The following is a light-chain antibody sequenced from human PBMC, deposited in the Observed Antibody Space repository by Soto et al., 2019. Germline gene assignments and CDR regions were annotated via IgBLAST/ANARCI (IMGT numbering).Light chain of an antibody. J-gene: IGKJ1*01. Sequence: ETELTQSPGTLSLSPGERVILSCRASQNISNSYLAWYQQKPGQAPRLLIYAASSRATGIPDRFSGSGSGTDFTLTISRLEPEDYAVYFCQQYGSSPWTFGQGTKVDI. CDR3: QQYGSSPWT. V-gene: IGKV3-20*01. CDR1: QNISNSY. CDR2: AAS.